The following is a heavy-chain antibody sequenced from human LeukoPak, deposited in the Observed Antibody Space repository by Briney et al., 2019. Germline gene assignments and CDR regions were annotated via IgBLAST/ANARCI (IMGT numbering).Heavy chain of an antibody. Sequence: GGSLRLSCAASGFTFSSYNMNWVRQAPGKGLEWVSSISSSSSYIYYADSVKGRFTISRDNAKNSLYLQMNSLRAEDTAVYYCARTWGATYYDFWSGYSGFDYWGQGTLVTVSS. CDR2: ISSSSSYI. CDR3: ARTWGATYYDFWSGYSGFDY. D-gene: IGHD3-3*01. CDR1: GFTFSSYN. J-gene: IGHJ4*02. V-gene: IGHV3-21*01.